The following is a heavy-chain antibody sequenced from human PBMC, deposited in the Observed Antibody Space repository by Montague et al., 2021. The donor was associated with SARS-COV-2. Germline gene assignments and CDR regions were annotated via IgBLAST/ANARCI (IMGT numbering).Heavy chain of an antibody. CDR3: ARGRAVTTFYYYYYGMDV. J-gene: IGHJ6*02. CDR1: GGSFHIFS. V-gene: IGHV4-34*01. CDR2: IDYSGDT. Sequence: SETLSLTCAVSGGSFHIFSWGWIRQSPGKGLEWIGEIDYSGDTKYNPSLKSRVIIFVDKSKNQFSPNVTSMTAADTAMYYCARGRAVTTFYYYYYGMDVWGQGTTVTVSS. D-gene: IGHD4-17*01.